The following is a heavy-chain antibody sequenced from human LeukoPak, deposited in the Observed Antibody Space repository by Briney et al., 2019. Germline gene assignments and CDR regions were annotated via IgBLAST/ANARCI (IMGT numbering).Heavy chain of an antibody. CDR2: IYSGGST. V-gene: IGHV3-53*01. D-gene: IGHD6-19*01. CDR3: AKDGLTEQWPDYFDY. CDR1: GFTVSSNY. Sequence: GGSLRLSCAASGFTVSSNYMSWVRQAPGKGLEWVSVIYSGGSTYYADSVKGRFTISRDNAKNSLYLQMNSLRAEDTAVYYCAKDGLTEQWPDYFDYWAREPWSPSPQ. J-gene: IGHJ4*02.